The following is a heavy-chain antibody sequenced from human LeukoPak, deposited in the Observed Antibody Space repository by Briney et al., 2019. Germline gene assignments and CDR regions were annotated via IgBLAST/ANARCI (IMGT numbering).Heavy chain of an antibody. J-gene: IGHJ4*02. CDR2: INPSGGST. Sequence: ASVKVSCKASGYTFTSYYMHWVRQAPGQGLEWMGIINPSGGSTSYAQKCQGRVTMTRDMSTSTVYMELSSLRSEDTAVYYCARDGPISGYDYWGQGTLVTVSS. CDR3: ARDGPISGYDY. D-gene: IGHD3-22*01. CDR1: GYTFTSYY. V-gene: IGHV1-46*01.